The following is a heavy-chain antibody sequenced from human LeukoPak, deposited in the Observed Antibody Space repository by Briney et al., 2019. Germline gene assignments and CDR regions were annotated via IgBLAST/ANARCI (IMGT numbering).Heavy chain of an antibody. Sequence: PGGSLRLSCAASGFTFSSYWMSWVRQAPGKGLEWVSGISWNSGSIGYADSVKGRFTISRDNAKNSLYLQMNSLRAEDTALYYCAKAYVGATGRGAFDIWGQGTMVTVSS. CDR2: ISWNSGSI. D-gene: IGHD1-26*01. V-gene: IGHV3-9*01. J-gene: IGHJ3*02. CDR3: AKAYVGATGRGAFDI. CDR1: GFTFSSYW.